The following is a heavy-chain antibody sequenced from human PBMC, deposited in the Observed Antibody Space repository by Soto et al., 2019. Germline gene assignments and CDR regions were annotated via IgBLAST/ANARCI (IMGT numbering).Heavy chain of an antibody. CDR2: INHSGST. CDR3: ARERGSSSWEYGMDV. J-gene: IGHJ6*02. CDR1: GGSFSGYY. V-gene: IGHV4-34*01. D-gene: IGHD6-13*01. Sequence: SETLSLPCAVYGGSFSGYYWSWIRQPPGKGLEWIGEINHSGSTNYNPSLKSRVTISVDTSKNQFSLKLSSVTAADTAVYYCARERGSSSWEYGMDVWGHGTTVTVSS.